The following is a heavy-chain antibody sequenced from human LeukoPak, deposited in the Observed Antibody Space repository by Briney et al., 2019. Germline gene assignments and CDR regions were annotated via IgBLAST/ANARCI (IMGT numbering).Heavy chain of an antibody. CDR3: AREYSSGLSWFDP. D-gene: IGHD6-19*01. J-gene: IGHJ5*02. CDR2: IYDSGST. Sequence: SETLSLTCTVSGGSIRSSYYYWGWIRQPPGKGLEWIGSIYDSGSTYYNPSLKSRVTISVDTSKNQFSLKLNSVTAADTAVYYCAREYSSGLSWFDPWGQGTLVTVSS. CDR1: GGSIRSSYYY. V-gene: IGHV4-39*02.